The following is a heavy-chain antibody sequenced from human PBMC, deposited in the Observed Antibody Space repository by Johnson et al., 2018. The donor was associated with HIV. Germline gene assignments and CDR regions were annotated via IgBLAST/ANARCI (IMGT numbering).Heavy chain of an antibody. J-gene: IGHJ3*02. D-gene: IGHD3-10*02. CDR2: IGTAGDT. Sequence: VQLVESGGVVVQPGGSLRLSCAASGFTFSNYGMHWVRQGTGRGLEWVSAIGTAGDTSYPVSVKGRFTISRENAKKSLYLQMNSLRAGDTAVYSCARDLRFNRTVQGRVIISGVFDMWGQGTVVHVSS. CDR3: ARDLRFNRTVQGRVIISGVFDM. V-gene: IGHV3-13*01. CDR1: GFTFSNYG.